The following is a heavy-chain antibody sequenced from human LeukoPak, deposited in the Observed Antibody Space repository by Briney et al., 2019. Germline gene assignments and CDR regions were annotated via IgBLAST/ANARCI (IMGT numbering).Heavy chain of an antibody. J-gene: IGHJ4*02. V-gene: IGHV3-30*18. CDR3: AKSPEGDLSFDY. Sequence: GKSLRLSCAASGFTFSSYGMHWVRQAPGKGLEWVAVISYDGSNKYYADSVKGRFTISRDNSKNTLYLQMNSLRAEDTAVYYCAKSPEGDLSFDYWGQGTLVTVSS. CDR2: ISYDGSNK. CDR1: GFTFSSYG.